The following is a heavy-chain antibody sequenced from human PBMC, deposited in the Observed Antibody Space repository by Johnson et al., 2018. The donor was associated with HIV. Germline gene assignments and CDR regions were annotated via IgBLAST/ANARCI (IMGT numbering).Heavy chain of an antibody. CDR3: ATRDPTYRPGVFDI. J-gene: IGHJ3*02. D-gene: IGHD2-8*01. CDR1: GFTFSTYG. CDR2: IRYDTSKK. Sequence: QVQLVESGGGVVQPGGSLRLSCVASGFTFSTYGMHWVRQAPGKGLEWVALIRYDTSKKYYADSVKGRFTISRDNSKKTLYLKINSLRAEDTAVYYCATRDPTYRPGVFDIWGQGTMVTVSS. V-gene: IGHV3-30*02.